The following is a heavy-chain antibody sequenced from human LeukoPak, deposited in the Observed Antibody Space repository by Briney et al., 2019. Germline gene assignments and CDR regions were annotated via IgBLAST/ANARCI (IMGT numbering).Heavy chain of an antibody. CDR1: GFTFRDHN. D-gene: IGHD1-1*01. V-gene: IGHV3-11*01. CDR2: MSGSGI. CDR3: ARRSLTTGGHAFDV. Sequence: GGSLRLSCAATGFTFRDHNMGWMRQAPGKGLEWTSYMSGSGIYYADSVKGRFTISRDNAKNSLYLQMSSLRAEDSAVYFCARRSLTTGGHAFDVWGQGTLVTVSS. J-gene: IGHJ3*01.